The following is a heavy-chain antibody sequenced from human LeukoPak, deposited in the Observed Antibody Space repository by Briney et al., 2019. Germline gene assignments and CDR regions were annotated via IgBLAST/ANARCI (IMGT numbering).Heavy chain of an antibody. CDR2: ISYDGSNK. J-gene: IGHJ6*04. V-gene: IGHV3-30*03. CDR1: GFTFSSYG. Sequence: GGSLRLSCAASGFTFSSYGMHWVRQAPGKGLEWVAVISYDGSNKYYADSVKGRFTISRDNSKNTLYLQMNSLRAEDTAVYSCARFNRVFGEEMDVWGKGTTATVSS. CDR3: ARFNRVFGEEMDV. D-gene: IGHD3-3*01.